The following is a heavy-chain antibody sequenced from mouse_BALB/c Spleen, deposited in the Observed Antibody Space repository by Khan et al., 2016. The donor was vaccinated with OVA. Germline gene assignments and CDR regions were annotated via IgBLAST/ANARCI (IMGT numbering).Heavy chain of an antibody. CDR3: ARRDLRWDFDY. CDR2: INPSTGYT. CDR1: GYTFINYW. V-gene: IGHV1-7*01. D-gene: IGHD1-1*01. J-gene: IGHJ2*01. Sequence: QVQLQQSGAELAKPGASVKMSCKASGYTFINYWILWIKQRPGQGLEWIGYINPSTGYTEYTQNFKDKATFTADKSSSTAYMQLSSLTSEDSTVYYCARRDLRWDFDYWGQGTTLTVSS.